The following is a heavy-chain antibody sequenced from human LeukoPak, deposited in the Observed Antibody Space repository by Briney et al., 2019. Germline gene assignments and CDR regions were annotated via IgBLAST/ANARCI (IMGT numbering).Heavy chain of an antibody. CDR1: GGTFSRYA. D-gene: IGHD3-3*01. V-gene: IGHV1-69*06. CDR2: IIPVFGTT. Sequence: GASVKVSCKASGGTFSRYAISWVRQAPGQGLEWMGGIIPVFGTTNYAQKFQGRVTITADKSTTTAYMELRSLRSEDTAVYYCARGADWQVLEYYYYYMDVWGKGTTVTVSS. J-gene: IGHJ6*03. CDR3: ARGADWQVLEYYYYYMDV.